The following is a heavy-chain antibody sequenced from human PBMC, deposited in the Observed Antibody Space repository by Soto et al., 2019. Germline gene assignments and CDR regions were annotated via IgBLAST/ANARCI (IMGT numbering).Heavy chain of an antibody. CDR2: IYYSGST. Sequence: SETLSLTCTVSGGSISSGGYYWSWIRQHPGKGLEWIGYIYYSGSTYYNPSLKSRVTISVDTSKNQFSLKLSSVTAADTAVYYCAARPLILRGVRNPLDPCGQGTLVTVSS. J-gene: IGHJ5*02. V-gene: IGHV4-31*03. D-gene: IGHD3-10*01. CDR3: AARPLILRGVRNPLDP. CDR1: GGSISSGGYY.